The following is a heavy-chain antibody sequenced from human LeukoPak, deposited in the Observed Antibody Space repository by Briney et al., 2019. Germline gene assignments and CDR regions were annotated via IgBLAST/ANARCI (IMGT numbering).Heavy chain of an antibody. Sequence: GGSLRLSCAASGNYWMHWVRQAPGKGLVWVSHINSDGSWTSYADSVKGRFTISKDNAKNTVYLQMNSLRAEDTAVYYCARESGGSYYLGPLDAFDIWGQGTMVTVSS. V-gene: IGHV3-74*01. J-gene: IGHJ3*02. CDR1: GNYW. D-gene: IGHD1-26*01. CDR3: ARESGGSYYLGPLDAFDI. CDR2: INSDGSWT.